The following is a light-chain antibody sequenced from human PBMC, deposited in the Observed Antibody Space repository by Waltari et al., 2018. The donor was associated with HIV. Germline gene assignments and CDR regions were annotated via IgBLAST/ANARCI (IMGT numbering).Light chain of an antibody. CDR1: QSISSW. Sequence: DIQMTQSPSTLSASVGDRVTITCRDSQSISSWLAWYQQKPGKAPKLLIYKASSLESGVPSRFSGSESGTEFTLTVSSLQPDDFATYYCQQYNSYPFTFGPGTKVDIK. CDR3: QQYNSYPFT. J-gene: IGKJ3*01. V-gene: IGKV1-5*03. CDR2: KAS.